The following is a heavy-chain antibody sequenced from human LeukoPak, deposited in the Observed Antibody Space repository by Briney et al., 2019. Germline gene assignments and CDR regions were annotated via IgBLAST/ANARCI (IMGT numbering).Heavy chain of an antibody. CDR3: ASYSIAVADFDY. V-gene: IGHV3-48*03. D-gene: IGHD6-19*01. Sequence: PGGSLRLSCAASGFSFSSYEMNWVRQAPGKGVEWGSYISSSGSNIYYADSVKGRFTISRDNANNSLYLQMNSLRAEDTAVYYCASYSIAVADFDYWGQGTLVTVSS. CDR1: GFSFSSYE. CDR2: ISSSGSNI. J-gene: IGHJ4*02.